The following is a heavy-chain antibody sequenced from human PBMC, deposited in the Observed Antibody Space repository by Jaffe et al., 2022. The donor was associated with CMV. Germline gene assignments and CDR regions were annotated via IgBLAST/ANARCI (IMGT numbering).Heavy chain of an antibody. CDR1: GYTFTGYY. CDR2: INPNSGGT. Sequence: QVQLVQSGAEVKKPGASVKVSCKASGYTFTGYYMHWVRQAPGQGLEWMGWINPNSGGTNYAQKFQGWVTMTRDTSISTAYMELSRLRSDDTAVYYCARGSGYSYGTDAFDIWGQGTMVTVSS. D-gene: IGHD5-18*01. J-gene: IGHJ3*02. V-gene: IGHV1-2*04. CDR3: ARGSGYSYGTDAFDI.